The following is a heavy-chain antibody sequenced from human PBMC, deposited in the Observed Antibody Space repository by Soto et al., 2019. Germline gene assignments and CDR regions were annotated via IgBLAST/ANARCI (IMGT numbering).Heavy chain of an antibody. CDR3: AREWVAVTAGYYYGMDV. D-gene: IGHD4-17*01. V-gene: IGHV3-74*01. J-gene: IGHJ6*02. Sequence: EVQLVESGGGLVQPGGSLRLSCAASGFTFSSYWMHWVRQAPGKGLVWVSRINSDGSSTSYADSVKGRFTISKDNAKNTLYLQMNSLRAEDTAVYYCAREWVAVTAGYYYGMDVWGQGTTVTVSS. CDR1: GFTFSSYW. CDR2: INSDGSST.